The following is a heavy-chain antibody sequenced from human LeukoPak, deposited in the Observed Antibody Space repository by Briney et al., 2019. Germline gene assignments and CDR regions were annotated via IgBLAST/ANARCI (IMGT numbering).Heavy chain of an antibody. CDR1: GGIFSSYA. J-gene: IGHJ4*02. CDR2: SIPILGIA. CDR3: ARGLPPYYFDY. Sequence: SVKVSCKASGGIFSSYAISWVRQAPGQGLGWMGRSIPILGIANYAQKSQGRVTITADKSTSTAYMDLSSLRSEDTAVYYCARGLPPYYFDYWGQGTLVTVSS. V-gene: IGHV1-69*04.